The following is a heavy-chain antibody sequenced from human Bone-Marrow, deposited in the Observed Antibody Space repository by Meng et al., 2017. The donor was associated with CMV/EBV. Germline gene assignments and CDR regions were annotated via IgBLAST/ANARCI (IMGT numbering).Heavy chain of an antibody. CDR2: ISSSGSTI. V-gene: IGHV3-48*03. D-gene: IGHD1-26*01. CDR1: GFTFSSYE. J-gene: IGHJ4*02. Sequence: GGSLRLSCAASGFTFSSYEMNWVRQAPGKGLEWVSYISSSGSTIYYADSVKGRFTISRDNAKNSLYLQMNSLRAEDTAVYYCARGKRGDRYSRSYCLDYWGQGTLVTVSS. CDR3: ARGKRGDRYSRSYCLDY.